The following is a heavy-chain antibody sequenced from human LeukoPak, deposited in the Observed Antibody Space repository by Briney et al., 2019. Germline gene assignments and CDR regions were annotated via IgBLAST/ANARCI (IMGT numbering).Heavy chain of an antibody. V-gene: IGHV3-23*01. CDR2: ISGSGGST. CDR3: ARDPRYSYGLQGGGYFDY. CDR1: GFTFSSYA. D-gene: IGHD5-18*01. J-gene: IGHJ4*02. Sequence: GGSLRLSCAASGFTFSSYAMSWVRQAPGKGLEWVSAISGSGGSTYYADSVKGRFTVSRDNSKNTLYLQMNSLRAEDTAVYYCARDPRYSYGLQGGGYFDYWGQGTLVTVSS.